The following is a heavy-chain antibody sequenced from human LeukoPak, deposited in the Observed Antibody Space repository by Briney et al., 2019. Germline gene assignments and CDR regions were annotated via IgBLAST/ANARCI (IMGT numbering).Heavy chain of an antibody. CDR3: ARDPPRIAAAGKSMGDY. J-gene: IGHJ4*02. Sequence: ASVKVSCKASGYIFSTYGMHWVRQAPGQRLEWMGWINAGNGNTKYSQKFQGRVTITRDTSASTAYMELSSLRSEDTAVYYCARDPPRIAAAGKSMGDYWGQGTLVTVSS. D-gene: IGHD6-13*01. CDR1: GYIFSTYG. V-gene: IGHV1-3*01. CDR2: INAGNGNT.